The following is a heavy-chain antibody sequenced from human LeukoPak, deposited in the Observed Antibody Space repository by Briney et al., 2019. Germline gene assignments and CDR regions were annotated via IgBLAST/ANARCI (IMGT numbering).Heavy chain of an antibody. D-gene: IGHD6-19*01. CDR3: AGGGQWLAFDS. J-gene: IGHJ4*02. Sequence: SETLSLTCSVSGDSISSYYWSWIRQPPGKGLEWIGCLYHSGTTTYNPSLKSRITISVDTSRNQFSLKLNSMTAADTALYFCAGGGQWLAFDSWGQGTLVTVSS. CDR1: GDSISSYY. CDR2: LYHSGTT. V-gene: IGHV4-59*01.